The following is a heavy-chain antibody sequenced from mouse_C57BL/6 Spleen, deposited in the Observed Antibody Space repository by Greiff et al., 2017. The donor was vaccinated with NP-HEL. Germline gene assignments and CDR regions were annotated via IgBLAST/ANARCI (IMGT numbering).Heavy chain of an antibody. CDR3: ARKFTTVDY. J-gene: IGHJ2*01. CDR2: IYPGDGDT. V-gene: IGHV1-82*01. Sequence: QVQLQQSGPELVKPGASVKISCKASGYAFSSSWMNWVKQRPGKGLEWIGRIYPGDGDTNYNGKFKGKATLTADKSSSTAYMQLSSLTSEDSAVYFCARKFTTVDYWGQGTTLTVSS. CDR1: GYAFSSSW. D-gene: IGHD1-1*01.